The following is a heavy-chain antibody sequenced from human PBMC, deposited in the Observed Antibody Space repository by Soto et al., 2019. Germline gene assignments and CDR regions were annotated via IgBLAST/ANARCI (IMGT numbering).Heavy chain of an antibody. Sequence: PGGSLRLSCAASGFTFSSYAMSWVRQAPGKGLEWVSAISGSGGSTYYADSVKGRFTISRDNSKNTLYLQMNSLRAEDTAVYYCANLAARASSGWTDYYYGMDVWGQGTTVTVSS. J-gene: IGHJ6*02. CDR1: GFTFSSYA. V-gene: IGHV3-23*01. CDR3: ANLAARASSGWTDYYYGMDV. D-gene: IGHD6-19*01. CDR2: ISGSGGST.